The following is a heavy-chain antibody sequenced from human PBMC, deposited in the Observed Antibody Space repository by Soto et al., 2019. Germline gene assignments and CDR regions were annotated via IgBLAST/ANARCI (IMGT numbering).Heavy chain of an antibody. D-gene: IGHD5-12*01. CDR1: GGSFSGYY. V-gene: IGHV4-34*01. CDR2: INHSGST. Sequence: QVQLQQWGAGLLKPSETLSLTCAVYGGSFSGYYWSWIRQPPGKGLEWIGEINHSGSTNYNPSLKSRVTISVDTSKNQFSLKLSAVTAADTAVYYCAYGGQRGYSLWGQGTLVTVSS. CDR3: AYGGQRGYSL. J-gene: IGHJ4*02.